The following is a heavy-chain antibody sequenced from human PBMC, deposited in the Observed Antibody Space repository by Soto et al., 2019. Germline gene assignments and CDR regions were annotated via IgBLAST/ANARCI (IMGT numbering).Heavy chain of an antibody. CDR3: ARLSAAWFDP. Sequence: QVQLQESGPGLVKPSETLSLTCTVSGGSVSGGSYYWGWIRQPPGKGLEWIGYIYHSGSTNYNPSLKSRVTISVDTSKNQFSLSLTSVTAADTAVYYCARLSAAWFDPWGQGTRVTVAS. J-gene: IGHJ5*02. CDR2: IYHSGST. D-gene: IGHD6-19*01. CDR1: GGSVSGGSYY. V-gene: IGHV4-61*01.